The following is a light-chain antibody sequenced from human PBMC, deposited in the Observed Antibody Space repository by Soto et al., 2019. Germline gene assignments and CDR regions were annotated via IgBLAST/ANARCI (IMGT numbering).Light chain of an antibody. CDR3: SSYAGSNIYV. V-gene: IGLV2-8*01. Sequence: QSALTQPPSASGSPGQSVTLSCTGTSSDVGGYNYVSWYQQHPGKAPKLMIYEVSKRPSGVPDRFSGSKSGNTASLTVSGLQAEDEADYYCSSYAGSNIYVFGTGTQLTVL. CDR2: EVS. J-gene: IGLJ1*01. CDR1: SSDVGGYNY.